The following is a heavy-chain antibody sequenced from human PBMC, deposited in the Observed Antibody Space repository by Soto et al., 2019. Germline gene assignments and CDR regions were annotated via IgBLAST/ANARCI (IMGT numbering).Heavy chain of an antibody. CDR2: ISSSGSTI. J-gene: IGHJ6*02. CDR3: ARDQEAGSFFPYYYGMDV. V-gene: IGHV3-48*03. CDR1: GFTFSGYE. Sequence: GGSLSLSCATSGFTFSGYEMNWVRQAPGKGLEWVSYISSSGSTIYYADSVKGRFTISRDNAKNSLYLQMDSLRAEDTAVYYCARDQEAGSFFPYYYGMDVWGQGTTVTVSS. D-gene: IGHD6-13*01.